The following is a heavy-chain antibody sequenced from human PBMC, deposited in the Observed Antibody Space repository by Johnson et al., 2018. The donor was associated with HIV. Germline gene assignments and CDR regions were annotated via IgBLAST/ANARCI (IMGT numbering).Heavy chain of an antibody. V-gene: IGHV3-7*05. CDR3: ARAGGGIAAAGTRAFDI. J-gene: IGHJ3*02. CDR2: IKQDGSEK. CDR1: GFTFSSYW. Sequence: VKLVESGGGLVQPGGSLRLSCAASGFTFSSYWMSWVRQAPGKGLEWVVNIKQDGSEKYYVDSVNGRFGMSRDNAKNSLYLQMNSRRAEDSAVYYWARAGGGIAAAGTRAFDIWCQGTMVTVSS. D-gene: IGHD6-13*01.